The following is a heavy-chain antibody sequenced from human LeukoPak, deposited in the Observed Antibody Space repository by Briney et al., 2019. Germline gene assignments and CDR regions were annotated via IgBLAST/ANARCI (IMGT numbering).Heavy chain of an antibody. V-gene: IGHV4-34*01. CDR1: GGSFSGYH. Sequence: SETLSLTCAVYGGSFSGYHWSWIRQPPGKGLEWIGEINHSGSTNYNPSLKSRVTISVDTSKNQFSLKLSSVTAADTAVHYCARGVVGDYWGQGTLVTVSS. CDR2: INHSGST. J-gene: IGHJ4*02. CDR3: ARGVVGDY.